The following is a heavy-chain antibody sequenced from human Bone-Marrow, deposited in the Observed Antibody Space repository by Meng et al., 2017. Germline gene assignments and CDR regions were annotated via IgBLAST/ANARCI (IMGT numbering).Heavy chain of an antibody. J-gene: IGHJ4*02. Sequence: GESLKISCAASGFTFSSYSMNWVRQAPGKGLEWVSSISSCSSYIYYADSVKGRFTISRDNAKNSLYLQMNSLRAEDTAVYYCASASPLDPVVDYWGQGTLVTVSS. CDR3: ASASPLDPVVDY. CDR1: GFTFSSYS. CDR2: ISSCSSYI. D-gene: IGHD1-1*01. V-gene: IGHV3-21*01.